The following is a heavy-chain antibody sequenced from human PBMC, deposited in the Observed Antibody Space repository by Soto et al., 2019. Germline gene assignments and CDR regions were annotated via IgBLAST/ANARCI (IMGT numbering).Heavy chain of an antibody. CDR3: VGGGWPNSYYYYGMDV. CDR1: GYSFTSYW. CDR2: IYPGDSHT. J-gene: IGHJ6*02. Sequence: GESLKISCKGSGYSFTSYWIGWVRQMAGKGLVWMGIIYPGDSHTRYSPSFQGQVNISADKSISNAYLQWSSLKASDTAMYYCVGGGWPNSYYYYGMDVWAQGTTVTVSS. D-gene: IGHD6-19*01. V-gene: IGHV5-51*01.